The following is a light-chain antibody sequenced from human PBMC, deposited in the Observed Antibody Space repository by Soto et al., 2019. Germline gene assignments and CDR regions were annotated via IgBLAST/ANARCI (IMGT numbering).Light chain of an antibody. J-gene: IGKJ2*01. CDR2: DAS. Sequence: DIQMTQSPSTLSASVGDRVTITCRASQTINNWLAWYQQKPGKAPKLLIYDASNLESGVPSRFSGSGSGTEFTLTISSLQPDDFATYYCQQYYRYLTFGQGTKLEI. V-gene: IGKV1-5*01. CDR3: QQYYRYLT. CDR1: QTINNW.